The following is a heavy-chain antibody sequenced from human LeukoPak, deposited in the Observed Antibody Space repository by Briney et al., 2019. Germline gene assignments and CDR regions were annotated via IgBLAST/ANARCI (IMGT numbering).Heavy chain of an antibody. CDR3: ARDREAAGQKLTDY. CDR2: ISVYNGNT. D-gene: IGHD6-13*01. CDR1: GYTFTSYG. Sequence: ASVKVSCKPSGYTFTSYGITWVRQAPGQGLEWMGWISVYNGNTNYAQKLQGRVTMTTDTPTSTAYMELRSLRSDDTAIYYCARDREAAGQKLTDYWGQGTLVTVSS. J-gene: IGHJ4*02. V-gene: IGHV1-18*01.